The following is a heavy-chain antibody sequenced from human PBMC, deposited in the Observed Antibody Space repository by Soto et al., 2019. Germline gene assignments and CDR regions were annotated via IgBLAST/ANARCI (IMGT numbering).Heavy chain of an antibody. CDR1: GFTFSSYG. J-gene: IGHJ6*02. CDR3: ARDLLELRFPLYGMDV. V-gene: IGHV3-33*01. Sequence: GGSLRLSCAASGFTFSSYGMHWVRQAPGKGLEWVAVIWYDGSNKYYADSVKGRFTISRDNSKNTLYLQMNSLRAEDTAVYYCARDLLELRFPLYGMDVWGQGTTVTVSS. D-gene: IGHD1-7*01. CDR2: IWYDGSNK.